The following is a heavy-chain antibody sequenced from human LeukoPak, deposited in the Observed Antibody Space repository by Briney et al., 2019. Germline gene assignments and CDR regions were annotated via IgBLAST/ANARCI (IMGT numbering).Heavy chain of an antibody. CDR2: IYYSGST. CDR3: ARGRQLVLRLARNHFDY. CDR1: GGSISSSSYY. V-gene: IGHV4-39*07. Sequence: PSETLSLTCTVSGGSISSSSYYWGWIRQPPGKGLEWIGSIYYSGSTYYNPSLKSRVTISVDTSKNQFSLKLSSVTAADTAVYYCARGRQLVLRLARNHFDYWGQGTLVTVSS. J-gene: IGHJ4*02. D-gene: IGHD6-6*01.